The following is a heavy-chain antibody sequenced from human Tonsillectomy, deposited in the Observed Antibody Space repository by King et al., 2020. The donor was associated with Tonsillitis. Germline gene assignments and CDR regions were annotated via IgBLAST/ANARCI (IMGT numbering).Heavy chain of an antibody. CDR1: GFTFSSYW. D-gene: IGHD3-16*01. CDR2: IKQDGSEK. CDR3: ARVRFPWPYYFDY. V-gene: IGHV3-7*01. Sequence: VQLVESGGGLVQPGGSLRLSCAASGFTFSSYWMSWVRQAPGKGLEWVANIKQDGSEKYYVDSVKGRFTISRDNAKNSLYLQTNSLRAEDTAVYYCARVRFPWPYYFDYWGQGTLVTVSS. J-gene: IGHJ4*02.